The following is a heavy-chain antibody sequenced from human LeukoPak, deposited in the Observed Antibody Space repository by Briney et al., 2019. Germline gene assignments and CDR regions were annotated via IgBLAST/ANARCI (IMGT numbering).Heavy chain of an antibody. CDR3: AKDLRSTSTNWFDP. V-gene: IGHV3-23*01. J-gene: IGHJ5*02. CDR2: ISGSGGST. Sequence: GGSLILSCAASGFTFSSYAMSWVRQAPGKGLEWVSAISGSGGSTYYADSVKGRFTISRDNSKNTLYLQMNSLRAEDTAVYYCAKDLRSTSTNWFDPWGQGTLVTVSS. D-gene: IGHD2-2*01. CDR1: GFTFSSYA.